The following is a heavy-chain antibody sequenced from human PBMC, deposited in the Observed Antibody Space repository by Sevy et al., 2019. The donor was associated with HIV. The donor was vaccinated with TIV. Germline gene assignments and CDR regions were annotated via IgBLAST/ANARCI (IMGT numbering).Heavy chain of an antibody. V-gene: IGHV1-46*01. Sequence: ASVKVSCKASGDTFTNNYIHWVRQAPGQGLEWMGMVDPSAGNTTYAQKFQGRVTMTRETSTSILYMDLSSLRSEDTAVYYCVRADPEQHFDSWGQGTLVTVSS. CDR1: GDTFTNNY. CDR2: VDPSAGNT. CDR3: VRADPEQHFDS. J-gene: IGHJ4*02.